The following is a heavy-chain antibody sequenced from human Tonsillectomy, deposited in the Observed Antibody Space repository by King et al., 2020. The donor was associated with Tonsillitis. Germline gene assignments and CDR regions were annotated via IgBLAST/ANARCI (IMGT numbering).Heavy chain of an antibody. D-gene: IGHD1-1*01. CDR2: ISSSSSYI. V-gene: IGHV3-21*01. Sequence: VQLVESGGGLVKPGGSLRLSCAASGFTFSSYSMNWVRQAPGKGLEWVSSISSSSSYIYYADSVKGRFTISRDNANNSLYLQMNSLRAEDTAVYYCARDGTERSGNWFDPWGQGTLVTVSS. J-gene: IGHJ5*02. CDR1: GFTFSSYS. CDR3: ARDGTERSGNWFDP.